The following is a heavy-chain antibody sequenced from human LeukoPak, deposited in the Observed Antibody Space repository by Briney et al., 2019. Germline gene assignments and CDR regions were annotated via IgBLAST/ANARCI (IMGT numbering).Heavy chain of an antibody. J-gene: IGHJ4*02. Sequence: SETLSLTCAIYGGSFSGYYWSWIRQPPGKGLEWIGEINHSGSTNYNPSLKSRVTISVDTSKNQFSLKLSSVTAADTAVYYCARGKRGYSSSWYDYWGQGTLVTVSS. D-gene: IGHD6-13*01. V-gene: IGHV4-34*01. CDR3: ARGKRGYSSSWYDY. CDR1: GGSFSGYY. CDR2: INHSGST.